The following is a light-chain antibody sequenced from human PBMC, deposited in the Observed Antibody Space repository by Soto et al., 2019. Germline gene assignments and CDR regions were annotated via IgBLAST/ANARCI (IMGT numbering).Light chain of an antibody. Sequence: QSALTQPASVSGSPGQSITISCTGTSSDVGGYNYVSWYQQHPGKAPKLIIYDVSNRPSGVSNRFSGSKSGNPASLTISGLQAEDEADYYCSSYTSSSTLVVFGGGTKHTVL. CDR1: SSDVGGYNY. CDR2: DVS. V-gene: IGLV2-14*01. CDR3: SSYTSSSTLVV. J-gene: IGLJ2*01.